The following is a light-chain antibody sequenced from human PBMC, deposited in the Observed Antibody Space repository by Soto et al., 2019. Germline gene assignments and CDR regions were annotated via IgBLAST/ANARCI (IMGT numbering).Light chain of an antibody. CDR3: HQYGSLPRT. CDR1: QTVSGYY. V-gene: IGKV3-20*01. J-gene: IGKJ1*01. CDR2: GAS. Sequence: EIVLTQSPGTLSLSPGDSVTLSCRASQTVSGYYLAWYQQKAGQAPRLLIYGASSRATGIPDRFSGSGSGTDFTLTISRLEPEDFAVYYCHQYGSLPRTFGQGSKVEV.